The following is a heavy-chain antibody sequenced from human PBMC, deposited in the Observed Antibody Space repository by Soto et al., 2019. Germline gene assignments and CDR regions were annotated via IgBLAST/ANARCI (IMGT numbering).Heavy chain of an antibody. Sequence: QVQLVESGGGVVQPGKSLRLSCAASGFTFRTYGMHWVRQAPGEGLEWVASIWNDGSTKHYADSVKDRFIISRDNSKNTLFLQINILRADDSVVYYCAKDGDYGDHRCVSCGQGSLVVVSS. J-gene: IGHJ5*02. V-gene: IGHV3-33*06. CDR1: GFTFRTYG. D-gene: IGHD4-17*01. CDR2: IWNDGSTK. CDR3: AKDGDYGDHRCVS.